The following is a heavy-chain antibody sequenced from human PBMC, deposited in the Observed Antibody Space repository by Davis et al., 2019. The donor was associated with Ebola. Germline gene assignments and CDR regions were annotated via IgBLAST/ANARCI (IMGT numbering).Heavy chain of an antibody. CDR3: ARHFRSSSWSNFDY. CDR2: IYPGDSDT. D-gene: IGHD6-13*01. CDR1: GYSFTSYW. J-gene: IGHJ4*02. Sequence: GGSLGLSCKGSGYSFTSYWIGWVRQMPGKGLEWMGIIYPGDSDTRYSPSFQGQVTISADKSITTAYLQWSSLKASDTAIYYCARHFRSSSWSNFDYWGQGTLVTVSS. V-gene: IGHV5-51*01.